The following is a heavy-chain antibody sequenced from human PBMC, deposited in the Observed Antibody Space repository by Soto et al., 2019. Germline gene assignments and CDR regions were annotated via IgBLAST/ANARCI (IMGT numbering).Heavy chain of an antibody. J-gene: IGHJ6*02. V-gene: IGHV1-18*01. CDR1: GYAYTSYG. CDR2: ISAYNGNT. Sequence: ASVKVSCKASGYAYTSYGISWVRQAPGQGLEWMGWISAYNGNTKYAQKLQGRVTMTTDTSTSTAYMELSSLRSEDTAVYYCARDGSITIFGVVTPTSYYYYGMDVWGQGTTVTVSS. D-gene: IGHD3-3*01. CDR3: ARDGSITIFGVVTPTSYYYYGMDV.